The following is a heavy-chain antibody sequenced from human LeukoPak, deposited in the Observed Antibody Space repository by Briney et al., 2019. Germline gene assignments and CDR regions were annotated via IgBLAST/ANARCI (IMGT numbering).Heavy chain of an antibody. Sequence: PGGSLSLSCSASGFTLSSYEMNWVRQAPGKGLEWLSYISSSGGTKYYADSVKGRFSISRDNAKNSLYLQMNSLSVEDTAVYYCARAHPSDYWGQGTLVTVSS. V-gene: IGHV3-48*03. CDR3: ARAHPSDY. J-gene: IGHJ4*02. CDR1: GFTLSSYE. CDR2: ISSSGGTK.